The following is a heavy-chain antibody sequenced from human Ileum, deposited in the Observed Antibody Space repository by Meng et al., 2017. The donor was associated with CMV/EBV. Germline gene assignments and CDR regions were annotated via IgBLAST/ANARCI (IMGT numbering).Heavy chain of an antibody. J-gene: IGHJ4*02. CDR1: GGPITSGNYY. D-gene: IGHD2-15*01. CDR3: VRQVVAASFDY. CDR2: IYYSGSP. V-gene: IGHV4-30-4*08. Sequence: QVQRKESGPGLVKPSQTLSLTCTVSGGPITSGNYYWSWIRQPPGRGLEWIGYIYYSGSPYYKPSLKSRVTISLDTSKNQFSLNLRSVTATDSAVYYCVRQVVAASFDYWGQGALVTVSS.